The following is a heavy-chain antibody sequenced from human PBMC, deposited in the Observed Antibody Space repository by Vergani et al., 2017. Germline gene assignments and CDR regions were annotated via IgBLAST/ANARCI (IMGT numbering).Heavy chain of an antibody. CDR2: INPNSGGT. Sequence: QVQLVQSGAEVKKPGASVRVSCKASGYTFTGYYMHWVRQAPGQGLEWVGWINPNSGGTNYAQTFQGRVTMTRDTSISTVYMELSRLRSDDTAVYYCERVVHIVGASWFDPWGQGTLVTVSS. D-gene: IGHD1-26*01. V-gene: IGHV1-2*02. CDR3: ERVVHIVGASWFDP. J-gene: IGHJ5*02. CDR1: GYTFTGYY.